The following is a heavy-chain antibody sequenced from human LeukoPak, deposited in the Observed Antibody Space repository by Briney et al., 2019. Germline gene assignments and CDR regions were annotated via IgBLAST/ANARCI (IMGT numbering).Heavy chain of an antibody. J-gene: IGHJ5*02. V-gene: IGHV1-69*04. CDR1: GGTFSSYA. D-gene: IGHD7-27*01. Sequence: ASVKVSCKASGGTFSSYAISWVRQAPGQGLEWMGRIIPILGIANYAQKFQGRVTITADKSTSTAYMELSSLRSEDTAVYYCAREPSWGPAGWFDPWGQGTLVTVSS. CDR2: IIPILGIA. CDR3: AREPSWGPAGWFDP.